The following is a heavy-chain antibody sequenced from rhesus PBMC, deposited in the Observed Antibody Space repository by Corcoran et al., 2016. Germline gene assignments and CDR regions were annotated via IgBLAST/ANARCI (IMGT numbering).Heavy chain of an antibody. CDR3: ASSVQYLDWLAYDY. Sequence: QVQLQESGPGLLNPSETLSLTCDVYGGSISGGYGWGWFRPPPGKGWELIGRINISSRNTYNNPSLKSRVTLSTDTSKNQFSLKLSAVTAADTAVYYCASSVQYLDWLAYDYWGQGVLVTVSS. J-gene: IGHJ4*01. CDR2: INISSRNT. D-gene: IGHD3-3*01. CDR1: GGSISGGYG. V-gene: IGHV4S7*01.